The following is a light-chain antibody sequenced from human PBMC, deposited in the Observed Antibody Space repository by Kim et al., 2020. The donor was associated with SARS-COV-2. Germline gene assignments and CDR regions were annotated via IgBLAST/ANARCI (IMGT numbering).Light chain of an antibody. Sequence: QSVLTQPPSVSAAPGQKVTISCSGTISNIGNNYVSWYQHLPGTAPKLLIYDNFRRPSGISDRFSGSKSGTSATLAITGLQTGDEAYYFCGTWDSSLSAGRVFGGGTKVTVL. J-gene: IGLJ3*02. CDR1: ISNIGNNY. CDR3: GTWDSSLSAGRV. CDR2: DNF. V-gene: IGLV1-51*01.